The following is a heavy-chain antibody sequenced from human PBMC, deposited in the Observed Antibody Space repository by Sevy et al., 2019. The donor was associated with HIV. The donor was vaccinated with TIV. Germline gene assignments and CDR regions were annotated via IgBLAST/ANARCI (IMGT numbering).Heavy chain of an antibody. V-gene: IGHV1-69*13. J-gene: IGHJ4*02. Sequence: ASVKVSCKASGGTFSSYAISWVRQAPGQGLEWMGGIIPIFGTANYAQKFQGRVTITADESTSTAYMELSSPRSEDTAVYYCARGGYYDSSGYYYRFWGQGTLVTVSS. CDR1: GGTFSSYA. D-gene: IGHD3-22*01. CDR3: ARGGYYDSSGYYYRF. CDR2: IIPIFGTA.